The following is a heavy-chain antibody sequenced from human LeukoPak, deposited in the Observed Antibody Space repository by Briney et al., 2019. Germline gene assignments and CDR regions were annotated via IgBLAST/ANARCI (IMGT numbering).Heavy chain of an antibody. Sequence: GASVKLSCKASGYTFTDYYLHWVRQAPGQGLEWMGWINPNSGGTNYAQTFQGRVTMTRDTSITTAYLDLSRLRSADTAVYYCARIGYNHYFDYWGQGTLVTVSS. CDR3: ARIGYNHYFDY. CDR2: INPNSGGT. CDR1: GYTFTDYY. V-gene: IGHV1-2*02. J-gene: IGHJ4*02. D-gene: IGHD5-24*01.